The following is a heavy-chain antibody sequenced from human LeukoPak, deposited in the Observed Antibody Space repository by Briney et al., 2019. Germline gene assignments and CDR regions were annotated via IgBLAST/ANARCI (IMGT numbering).Heavy chain of an antibody. CDR2: ITESGDNT. D-gene: IGHD3-10*01. CDR3: AAKTRLSAVTSYYYVDV. V-gene: IGHV3-23*01. Sequence: TGGSLRHSCAASAFTFPTYGMIWVRQAPGKGLEWVSSITESGDNTYYADSVKGRFTISRDNSKNTLYLQMNSLRAEDTAVYYCAAKTRLSAVTSYYYVDVWGKGTTATVSS. J-gene: IGHJ6*03. CDR1: AFTFPTYG.